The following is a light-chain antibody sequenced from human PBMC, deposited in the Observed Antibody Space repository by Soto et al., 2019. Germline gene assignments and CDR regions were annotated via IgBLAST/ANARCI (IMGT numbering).Light chain of an antibody. CDR2: DVS. V-gene: IGLV2-14*01. CDR1: SSGVGGYNY. J-gene: IGLJ1*01. Sequence: QSVLTQPASVSGSPGQSITISCTGTSSGVGGYNYVSWYQQHPGKAPKLMIYDVSNRPSGVSNRFSGSKSGNTASLTISGLQAEDEADYYCSSYPSSEGVFGTGTKVTVL. CDR3: SSYPSSEGV.